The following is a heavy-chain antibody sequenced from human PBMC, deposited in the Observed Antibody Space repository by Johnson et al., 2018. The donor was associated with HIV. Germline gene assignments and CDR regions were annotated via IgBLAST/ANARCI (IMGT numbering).Heavy chain of an antibody. D-gene: IGHD6-13*01. CDR2: IYSGGST. J-gene: IGHJ3*02. V-gene: IGHV3-66*01. Sequence: VQLVESGGGLVQPGGSLRLSCAASGFTVSSNYMSWVRQAPGKGLEWVSVIYSGGSTYYADSVKGRFTISRDNSKNTLYLQMNSLRAEETAVYYCAKEEGIAAAGGAFDIWGRGTMVTVSS. CDR3: AKEEGIAAAGGAFDI. CDR1: GFTVSSNY.